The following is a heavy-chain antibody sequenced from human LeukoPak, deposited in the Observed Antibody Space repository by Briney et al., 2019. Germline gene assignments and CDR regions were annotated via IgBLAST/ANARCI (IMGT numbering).Heavy chain of an antibody. V-gene: IGHV3-23*01. CDR1: GFTFSSYA. Sequence: PGGSLRLSCAASGFTFSSYAMSWVRQAPGKGLEWVSTISATAGSTYYADSVKGRFTISRDQSKNMVYLQMNSLRAEDTALYYCTKGVILGGYYGGLCWFDPRGQGTLVTVSS. J-gene: IGHJ5*02. CDR3: TKGVILGGYYGGLCWFDP. CDR2: ISATAGST. D-gene: IGHD3-10*01.